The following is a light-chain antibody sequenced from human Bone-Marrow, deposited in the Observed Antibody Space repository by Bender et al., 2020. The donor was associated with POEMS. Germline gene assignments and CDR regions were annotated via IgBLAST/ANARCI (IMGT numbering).Light chain of an antibody. CDR2: QDT. V-gene: IGLV3-1*01. J-gene: IGLJ2*01. Sequence: SFELSQPPSLSVSPGQTATITCSGEKLGDKYTSWYQQRPGQSPVVVLYQDTRRPAGIPDRFSGSNSGTTATLTITGTQAMGEADYYCQTWDSSEVIFGGGTRLTVL. CDR3: QTWDSSEVI. CDR1: KLGDKY.